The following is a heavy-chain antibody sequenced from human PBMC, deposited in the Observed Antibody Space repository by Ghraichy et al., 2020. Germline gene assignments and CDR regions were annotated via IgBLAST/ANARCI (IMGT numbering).Heavy chain of an antibody. D-gene: IGHD6-19*01. CDR1: GGSIRSSSSY. J-gene: IGHJ4*02. Sequence: LSLTCTVSGGSIRSSSSYWGWIRQPPGKGLEWIGSAYYSGSTYYNPSLKSRVTVSVDTSKNLFSLNLNSVTAADTAVYFCVSSERGDQWLDPFSYWGQGTLVTVSS. CDR2: AYYSGST. V-gene: IGHV4-39*01. CDR3: VSSERGDQWLDPFSY.